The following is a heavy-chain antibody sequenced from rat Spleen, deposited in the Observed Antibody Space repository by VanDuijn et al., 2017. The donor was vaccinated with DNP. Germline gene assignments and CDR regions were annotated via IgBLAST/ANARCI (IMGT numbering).Heavy chain of an antibody. V-gene: IGHV3-3*01. CDR2: INNAGNT. Sequence: EVQLQESGPGLVKPSQSLSLTCSVTEYSIISSYRWNCIRKFPGNKLEWMGYINNAGNTDYNPSLKSRISITRDTSKNQFFLQVKSVSTEDTATYYCAIQLGVFDYWGQGVMVTVSS. CDR3: AIQLGVFDY. CDR1: EYSIISSYR. J-gene: IGHJ2*01. D-gene: IGHD5-1*01.